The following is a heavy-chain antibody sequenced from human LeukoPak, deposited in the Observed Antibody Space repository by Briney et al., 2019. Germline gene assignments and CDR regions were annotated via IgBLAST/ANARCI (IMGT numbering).Heavy chain of an antibody. CDR2: ISYDGSNK. V-gene: IGHV3-30*03. J-gene: IGHJ6*02. D-gene: IGHD3-3*02. CDR3: ARVAPLARKGYYSYGMDG. CDR1: GFTFSSYD. Sequence: GGSLRLSCAASGFTFSSYDRHWVRQAPGKGLEWVAVISYDGSNKYYADSVKGRFHNSRDNSKNTLYLQMNSLRAEHTAVYYCARVAPLARKGYYSYGMDGWGQGTTVPL.